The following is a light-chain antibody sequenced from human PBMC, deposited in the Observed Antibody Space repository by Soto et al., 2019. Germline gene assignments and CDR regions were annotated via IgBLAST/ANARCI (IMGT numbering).Light chain of an antibody. V-gene: IGLV2-11*01. J-gene: IGLJ1*01. CDR2: DVS. Sequence: QSVLTQPCSVSGSPGQSVTISCTGTSSDVGGYNYVSWYQQHPGKAPKVMIYDVSERPSGVPDRFSGSKSGNTASLTISGLQAEDEADYYCCSYAGSPRYVFGTGTKVTVL. CDR1: SSDVGGYNY. CDR3: CSYAGSPRYV.